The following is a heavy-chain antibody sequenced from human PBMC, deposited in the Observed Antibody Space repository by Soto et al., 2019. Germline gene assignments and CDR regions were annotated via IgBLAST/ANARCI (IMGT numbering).Heavy chain of an antibody. D-gene: IGHD4-17*01. CDR3: ARVPPDDYGDYVFDY. J-gene: IGHJ4*02. V-gene: IGHV3-48*02. CDR2: ISSSSSTI. Sequence: PGGSLRLSCAASGFTFSSYSMNWVRQAPGKGLEWVSYISSSSSTIYYADSVKGRFTISRDNAKNSLYLQMNSLRDEDTAVYYCARVPPDDYGDYVFDYWGQGTLVTVSS. CDR1: GFTFSSYS.